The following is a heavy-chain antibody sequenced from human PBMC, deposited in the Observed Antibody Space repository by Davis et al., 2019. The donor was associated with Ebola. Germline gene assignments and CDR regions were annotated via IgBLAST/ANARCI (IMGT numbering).Heavy chain of an antibody. CDR3: ARGYKTFDY. Sequence: GESLKISCAASGFTFSSYWMHWVRQAPGKGLVWVSRINSDGSRTSYADSVKGRFTISRDNSKNSMYLHMNSLRAEDTAVYYCARGYKTFDYWGQGTLVTVSS. CDR2: INSDGSRT. V-gene: IGHV3-74*01. D-gene: IGHD5-24*01. J-gene: IGHJ4*02. CDR1: GFTFSSYW.